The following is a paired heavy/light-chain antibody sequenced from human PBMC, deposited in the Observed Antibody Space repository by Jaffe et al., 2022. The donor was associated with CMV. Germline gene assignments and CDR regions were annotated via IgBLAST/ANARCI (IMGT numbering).Heavy chain of an antibody. V-gene: IGHV4-59*12. CDR2: IYYTGRT. CDR1: GGSIRNYY. Sequence: QVQLQESGPGLVKPSETLSLTCTVSGGSIRNYYWSWIRQSPGKGLEWIGYIYYTGRTVYNPSLESRVTLSVDTSKNLLSLNLSSVTAADTAVYYCARENWGSGFSYQLFDYWGQGALVTVSS. J-gene: IGHJ4*02. CDR3: ARENWGSGFSYQLFDY. D-gene: IGHD3-16*01.
Light chain of an antibody. CDR3: QQSHSAPTVT. Sequence: DIQMTQSPSSLSASVGDRVTITCRASQSISKYLNWYQQKPGEAPQLLIFAASSLQTGVPSRFSGSGSGTEFTLTITSLHPEDFATYYCQQSHSAPTVTFGGGTKVEIK. CDR1: QSISKY. V-gene: IGKV1-39*01. CDR2: AAS. J-gene: IGKJ4*01.